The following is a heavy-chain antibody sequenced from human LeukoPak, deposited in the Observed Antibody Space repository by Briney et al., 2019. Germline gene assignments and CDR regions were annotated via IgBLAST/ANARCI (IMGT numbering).Heavy chain of an antibody. CDR1: GFSIGTYW. Sequence: PGGSLRLSCAASGFSIGTYWMTWARQVPGKGLEWVANINQDGSGKSYVDSVKGRFTISRDNSKNTLYLQMNGLRAEDTAVYYCAKDPYCSGGSCYDSGFDYWDQGTLVTVSS. J-gene: IGHJ4*02. CDR3: AKDPYCSGGSCYDSGFDY. D-gene: IGHD2-15*01. V-gene: IGHV3-7*03. CDR2: INQDGSGK.